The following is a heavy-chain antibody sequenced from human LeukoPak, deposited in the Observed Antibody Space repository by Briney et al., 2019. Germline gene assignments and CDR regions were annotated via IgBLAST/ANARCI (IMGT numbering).Heavy chain of an antibody. CDR3: ARELRPFTIFGVVLEVGYFDY. CDR1: GGTFSSYA. Sequence: ASVKVSGKASGGTFSSYAISWVRQAPGQGLEWMGGIIPIFGTANYAQKFQGRVTITADESTSTAYMELSSLRSEDTAVYYCARELRPFTIFGVVLEVGYFDYWGQGTLVTVSS. V-gene: IGHV1-69*13. D-gene: IGHD3-3*01. CDR2: IIPIFGTA. J-gene: IGHJ4*02.